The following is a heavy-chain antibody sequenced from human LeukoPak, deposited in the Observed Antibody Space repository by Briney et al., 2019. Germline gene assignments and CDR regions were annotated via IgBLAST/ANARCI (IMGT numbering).Heavy chain of an antibody. D-gene: IGHD2-21*02. CDR3: ARAPKETYCGGDCYYFPFDY. CDR2: IIPIFGTA. CDR1: GGTFSSYA. Sequence: ASVKVSCKASGGTFSSYAISWVRQAPGQGLEWMGGIIPIFGTANYAQKFQGRVTITADKSTSTAYMELSSLRSEDTAVYYCARAPKETYCGGDCYYFPFDYWGQGTLVTVSS. V-gene: IGHV1-69*06. J-gene: IGHJ4*02.